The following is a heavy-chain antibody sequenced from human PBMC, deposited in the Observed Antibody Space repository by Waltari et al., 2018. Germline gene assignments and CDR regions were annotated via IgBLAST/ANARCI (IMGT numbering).Heavy chain of an antibody. Sequence: QVQLVQSGTEVKKPGASVTVSCKASGYPFTDSNVHWSRQAPGQGMEWMGWITPNSGDIIYAQKFQGRVTMTRDTSIRTAYMELRSLTSDDTAVYYCARGFCSGGTCYGGGWGQGTLVTVSS. CDR2: ITPNSGDI. CDR3: ARGFCSGGTCYGGG. J-gene: IGHJ4*02. CDR1: GYPFTDSN. D-gene: IGHD2-15*01. V-gene: IGHV1-2*02.